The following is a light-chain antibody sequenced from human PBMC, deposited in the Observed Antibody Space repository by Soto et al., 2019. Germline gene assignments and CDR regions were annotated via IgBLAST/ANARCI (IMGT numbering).Light chain of an antibody. CDR1: QNIKKF. V-gene: IGKV1-39*01. CDR3: QQSYNSPLT. CDR2: ATS. Sequence: DIHMTQSPSSLSSSVRDRVSITCRASQNIKKFLNWYQQRPGKAPSALIHATSTLQNGVSSRFSGSGSDTDFTLTITDLQPEDFATYFCQQSYNSPLTFGGGTKVDIK. J-gene: IGKJ4*01.